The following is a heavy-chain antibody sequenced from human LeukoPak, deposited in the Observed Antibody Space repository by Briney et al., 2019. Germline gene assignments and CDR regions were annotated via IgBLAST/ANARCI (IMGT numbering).Heavy chain of an antibody. Sequence: PSETLSLTCTVSGGSVSSSSSYYWGWIRQPPGKGLEWIGSINYSGSTVYNPSLKSRVAMSVDTSKNHFSLSLSAVSAADTAVYYCARHPGIYYWGQGTLVTVSS. V-gene: IGHV4-39*01. D-gene: IGHD3-3*02. CDR1: GGSVSSSSSYY. J-gene: IGHJ4*02. CDR2: INYSGST. CDR3: ARHPGIYY.